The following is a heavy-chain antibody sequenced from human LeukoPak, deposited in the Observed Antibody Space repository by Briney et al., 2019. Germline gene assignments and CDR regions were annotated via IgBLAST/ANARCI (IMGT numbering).Heavy chain of an antibody. Sequence: GGSLRLSCAASGFTFSDYYMSWIRQAPGKGLEWVSYISSSGSTIYYADSVKGRFTISRDNAKNSLYLQMNSLRAEDTAVYYCARDLAVQLEPQRGGDFDYWGQGTLVTVSS. V-gene: IGHV3-11*04. J-gene: IGHJ4*02. CDR2: ISSSGSTI. CDR3: ARDLAVQLEPQRGGDFDY. CDR1: GFTFSDYY. D-gene: IGHD1-1*01.